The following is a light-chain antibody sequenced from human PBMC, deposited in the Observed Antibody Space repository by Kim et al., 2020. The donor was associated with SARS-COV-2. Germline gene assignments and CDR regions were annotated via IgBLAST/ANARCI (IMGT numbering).Light chain of an antibody. Sequence: VSVALEQPARITCGGSNIERRTVIWYQQTPGQAPFLVIYSDRTRPSGLPERFSGSNSGNTATLTISSAQVADEADYYCQVWDSGVIFGEGTQLTVL. CDR1: NIERRT. CDR3: QVWDSGVI. V-gene: IGLV3-9*01. CDR2: SDR. J-gene: IGLJ2*01.